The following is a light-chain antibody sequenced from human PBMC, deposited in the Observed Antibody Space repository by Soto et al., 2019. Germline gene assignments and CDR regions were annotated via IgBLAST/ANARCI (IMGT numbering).Light chain of an antibody. CDR3: QQRTNWPLYT. J-gene: IGKJ2*01. CDR1: QNVDNY. Sequence: DIELTQSPVTLSLSPGESATLFCRASQNVDNYLAWYQQKPGQAPRLLMYDASKRATGIPTRFSGTGSGTDFTLTVSSRGPEDSAVYYCQQRTNWPLYTFGQGTKLEIK. CDR2: DAS. V-gene: IGKV3-11*01.